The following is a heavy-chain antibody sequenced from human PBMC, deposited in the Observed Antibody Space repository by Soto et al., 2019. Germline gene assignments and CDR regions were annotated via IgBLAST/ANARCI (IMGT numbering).Heavy chain of an antibody. V-gene: IGHV1-69*13. D-gene: IGHD3-3*01. CDR3: AAYYDFWSGNPPQPLYYYYGMDV. CDR1: GGTFSSYA. Sequence: SVKVSCKDSGGTFSSYAISWVRQAPGQGLEWMGGIIPIFGTANYAQKFQGRVTITADESTSTAYMELSSLRSEDTAVYYCAAYYDFWSGNPPQPLYYYYGMDVWRQGTTFTVSS. J-gene: IGHJ6*02. CDR2: IIPIFGTA.